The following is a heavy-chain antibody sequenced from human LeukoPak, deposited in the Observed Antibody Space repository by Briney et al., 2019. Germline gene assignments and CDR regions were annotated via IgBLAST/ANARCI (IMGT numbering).Heavy chain of an antibody. J-gene: IGHJ6*03. CDR2: IYYSGST. Sequence: MPSQTLSLTCTVSGGSISRGDYYWSWIRQPPGKGLEWIGYIYYSGSTYYNPSLKSRVTISVDTSKNQFSLKLRSVTAADTAVYYCARGGDSNGWYGALGYYYYYYMDVWGKGTTVTVSS. CDR1: GGSISRGDYY. V-gene: IGHV4-30-4*01. CDR3: ARGGDSNGWYGALGYYYYYYMDV. D-gene: IGHD6-19*01.